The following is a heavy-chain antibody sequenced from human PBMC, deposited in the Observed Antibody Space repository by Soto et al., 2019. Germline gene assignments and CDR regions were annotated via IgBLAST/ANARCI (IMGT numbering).Heavy chain of an antibody. CDR3: AKDAVGASGAFDI. CDR1: GFTFSSYG. J-gene: IGHJ3*02. V-gene: IGHV3-30*18. CDR2: ISYDGSNK. D-gene: IGHD1-26*01. Sequence: GSLRLSCAASGFTFSSYGMHWVRQAPGKGLEWVAVISYDGSNKYYADSVKGRFTISRDNSKNTLYLQMNSLRAEDTAVYYCAKDAVGASGAFDIWGQGTMVTVSS.